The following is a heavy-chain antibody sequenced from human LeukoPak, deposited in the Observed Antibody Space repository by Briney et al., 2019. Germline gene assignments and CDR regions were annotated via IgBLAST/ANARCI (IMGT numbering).Heavy chain of an antibody. CDR1: GYTFTDHY. D-gene: IGHD7-27*01. CDR2: IHPGRGDT. Sequence: ASVKVSCKALGYTFTDHYFHWLRQAPGQGIERMGWIHPGRGDTNIAQKFQGRVSLTRDMSISTAYMELSRLTSDDTAVYYCARAHTWGPDYGGRETLVSVSS. J-gene: IGHJ4*02. CDR3: ARAHTWGPDY. V-gene: IGHV1-2*02.